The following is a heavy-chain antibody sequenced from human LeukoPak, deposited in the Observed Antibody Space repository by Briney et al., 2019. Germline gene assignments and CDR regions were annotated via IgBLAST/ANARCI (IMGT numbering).Heavy chain of an antibody. CDR1: GYSISSGYY. D-gene: IGHD2-2*01. CDR3: ARHGSIVVVPAAPGFDF. V-gene: IGHV4-38-2*01. Sequence: PSETLSLTCAVSGYSISSGYYWGWIRQPPGKGLEWIGSIYHSGNTYYNPSLKSRVTISVDTSKNQFSLKLSSVTAADTAVYYCARHGSIVVVPAAPGFDFWGQGTLVTVSS. J-gene: IGHJ4*02. CDR2: IYHSGNT.